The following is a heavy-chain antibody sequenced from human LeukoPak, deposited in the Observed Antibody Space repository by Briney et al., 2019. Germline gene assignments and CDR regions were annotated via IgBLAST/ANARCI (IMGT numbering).Heavy chain of an antibody. Sequence: GGSLRLSCSASGFTFSSYAMHWVRQAPGKGLEYVSAISSNGAGTYYVDSVKGRFTIFRDNSKSTLYLQMSSLRAEDTAVYYCVKGGSEGGDYWGQGTLVTVSS. CDR1: GFTFSSYA. D-gene: IGHD1-26*01. J-gene: IGHJ4*02. CDR2: ISSNGAGT. V-gene: IGHV3-64D*09. CDR3: VKGGSEGGDY.